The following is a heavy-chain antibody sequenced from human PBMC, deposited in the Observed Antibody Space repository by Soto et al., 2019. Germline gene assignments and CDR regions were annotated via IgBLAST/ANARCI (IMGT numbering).Heavy chain of an antibody. Sequence: WGSLRLSCAASGFTFSSYTMSWVRQAPGKGLEWVSNIRRDGSRTYYWGSVKGRFTISRDNVRNSLFLQMSSLRAEDTAVHSCASGVDYGANIDYWGQGTLVTVSS. D-gene: IGHD4-17*01. V-gene: IGHV3-7*01. CDR1: GFTFSSYT. CDR3: ASGVDYGANIDY. J-gene: IGHJ4*02. CDR2: IRRDGSRT.